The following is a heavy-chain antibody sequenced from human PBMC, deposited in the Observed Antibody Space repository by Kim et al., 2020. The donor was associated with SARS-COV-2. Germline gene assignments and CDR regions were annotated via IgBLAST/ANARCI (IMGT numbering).Heavy chain of an antibody. CDR3: ARGASGSYHKLDY. D-gene: IGHD1-26*01. V-gene: IGHV4-34*01. Sequence: PTLKKRLTIAVDTPKNQCSLKLSAVTAADTAVYYCARGASGSYHKLDYWGQGTLVTVSS. J-gene: IGHJ4*02.